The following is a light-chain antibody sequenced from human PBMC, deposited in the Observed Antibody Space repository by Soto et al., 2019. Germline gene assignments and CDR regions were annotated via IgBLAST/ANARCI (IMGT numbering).Light chain of an antibody. CDR2: QDS. CDR3: QAWDSNTVV. CDR1: RLGDKY. J-gene: IGLJ2*01. V-gene: IGLV3-1*01. Sequence: SNELTQPPSVSVSPGQTASITCSGDRLGDKYACWYQQKPGQSPVVVIYQDSKRPSGIPERFSGSNSGNTATLTISGTQAMDEADYYCQAWDSNTVVFGGGTKLTVL.